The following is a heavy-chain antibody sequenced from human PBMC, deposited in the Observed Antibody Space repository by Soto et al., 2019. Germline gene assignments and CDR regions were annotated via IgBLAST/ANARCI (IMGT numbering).Heavy chain of an antibody. Sequence: SSVNAACKASGGTFSRYAFSWVRQAPGQGLEWMGGIVPIYGTRGFAQKFQGRLTITADEPTRTAYMELSSLRSEDTAGYYCARDVDGYGSRCLYYYVLGGWAKWPSVP. CDR2: IVPIYGTR. CDR1: GGTFSRYA. CDR3: ARDVDGYGSRCLYYYVLGG. J-gene: IGHJ6*03. D-gene: IGHD3-10*01. V-gene: IGHV1-69*13.